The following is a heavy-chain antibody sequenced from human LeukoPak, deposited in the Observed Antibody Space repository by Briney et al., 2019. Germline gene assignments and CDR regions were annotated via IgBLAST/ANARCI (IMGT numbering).Heavy chain of an antibody. D-gene: IGHD5-18*01. Sequence: SQALSLTCAVSGGSISSGGYSWSWIRQPPGKGLEWIGYIYHSGSTYYNPPLKSRVTISVDRSKNQFSLKLSSVTAADTAVYYCARGEYSYGTDVWGQGTTVTVSS. CDR2: IYHSGST. CDR1: GGSISSGGYS. J-gene: IGHJ6*02. V-gene: IGHV4-30-2*01. CDR3: ARGEYSYGTDV.